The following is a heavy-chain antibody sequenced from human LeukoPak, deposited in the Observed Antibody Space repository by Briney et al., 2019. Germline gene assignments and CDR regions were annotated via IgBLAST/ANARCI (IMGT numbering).Heavy chain of an antibody. Sequence: GRSLRLSCAASGFAFPAFDMHWVRQAPGKGLEWVPLINRDGTKTYYADSVRGRFTISRDNSKDSLYLQMNSLRTEDTALYYCATWAFYHGLDVWGQGTTVTVSS. CDR2: INRDGTKT. V-gene: IGHV3-43*02. J-gene: IGHJ6*02. CDR1: GFAFPAFD. CDR3: ATWAFYHGLDV. D-gene: IGHD1-26*01.